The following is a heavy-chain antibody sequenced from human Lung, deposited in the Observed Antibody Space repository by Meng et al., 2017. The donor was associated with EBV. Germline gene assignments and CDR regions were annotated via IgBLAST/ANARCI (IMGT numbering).Heavy chain of an antibody. J-gene: IGHJ4*02. CDR1: ALGFTNYY. Sequence: VQLMVMGGGLVKQRRCLRLSCVASALGFTNYYISWVRHAPVKGLEWLSLTTTTGETTYYADSVKGLITVSRYNVNNTVYLQLNSLRADDTAVYFCARDRSYADYWGQGTLVTVSS. V-gene: IGHV3-11*01. D-gene: IGHD3-10*01. CDR2: TTTTGETT. CDR3: ARDRSYADY.